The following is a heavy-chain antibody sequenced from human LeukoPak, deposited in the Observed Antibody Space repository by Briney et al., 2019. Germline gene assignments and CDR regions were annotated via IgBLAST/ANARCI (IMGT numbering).Heavy chain of an antibody. D-gene: IGHD4-17*01. V-gene: IGHV3-23*01. J-gene: IGHJ4*02. CDR2: ISGNGGST. CDR3: ARDESHGDLFDY. Sequence: PGGSLRLSCAASGFTFTNYAMTWVRQAPGKGLEWISLISGNGGSTYYADSVKGRFTISRDNAKNSLYLQMNSLRAEDTAVYYCARDESHGDLFDYWGQGTLVTVSS. CDR1: GFTFTNYA.